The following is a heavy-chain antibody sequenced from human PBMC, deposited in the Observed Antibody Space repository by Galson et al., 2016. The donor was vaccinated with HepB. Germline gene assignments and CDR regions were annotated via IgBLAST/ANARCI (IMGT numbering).Heavy chain of an antibody. CDR2: ISTSGTNT. J-gene: IGHJ4*02. V-gene: IGHV3-11*04. CDR3: ARDPGYITAAPFFDY. D-gene: IGHD5-24*01. Sequence: SLRLSCAASGFTFRRYAMSWVRQAPGKGLEWVSYISTSGTNTYYADSVKGRFTISRDNAKNSLYVQMNSLRVEDTALYYCARDPGYITAAPFFDYWGQGTLVTVSS. CDR1: GFTFRRYA.